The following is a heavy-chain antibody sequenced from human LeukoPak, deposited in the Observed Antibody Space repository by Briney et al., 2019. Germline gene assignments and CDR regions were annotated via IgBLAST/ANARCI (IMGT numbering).Heavy chain of an antibody. D-gene: IGHD6-13*01. V-gene: IGHV4-4*07. CDR2: IYTTGIT. CDR3: ARDKSSSPYNWFDP. Sequence: SETLSLTCTVSGGSISSYYWSWIRQPAGKGLEWIGRIYTTGITDCNPSLKSRVTMSVHTSKNQFSLKLNSVTAADTAVYYCARDKSSSPYNWFDPWGQGTLVTVSS. J-gene: IGHJ5*02. CDR1: GGSISSYY.